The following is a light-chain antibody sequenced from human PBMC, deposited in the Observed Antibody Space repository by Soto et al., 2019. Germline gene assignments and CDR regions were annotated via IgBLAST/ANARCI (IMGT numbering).Light chain of an antibody. CDR2: GAS. CDR1: QSVSSN. V-gene: IGKV3-15*01. J-gene: IGKJ4*01. Sequence: EIVMTQSPATLSVSPGERATLSCRASQSVSSNLAWYQQKPGQAPRLLIYGASTRATGLPARFSGSGSGTEFTLTISSLRSEDFAVYYCQQYYHWPVTFGGGTKVEIK. CDR3: QQYYHWPVT.